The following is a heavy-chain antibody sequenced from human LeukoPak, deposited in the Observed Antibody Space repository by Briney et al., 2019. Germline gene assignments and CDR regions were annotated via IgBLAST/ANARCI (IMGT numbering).Heavy chain of an antibody. CDR3: AKDIENDVDLPFDY. CDR2: ISGSGGST. V-gene: IGHV3-23*01. CDR1: GFTFSSYA. Sequence: PGGFLRLSCAASGFTFSSYAMSWVRQAPGKGLEWVSAISGSGGSTYYADSVKGRFTISRDNSKNTLYLQMNSLRAEDTAVYYCAKDIENDVDLPFDYWGQGTLVTVSS. J-gene: IGHJ4*02. D-gene: IGHD1-1*01.